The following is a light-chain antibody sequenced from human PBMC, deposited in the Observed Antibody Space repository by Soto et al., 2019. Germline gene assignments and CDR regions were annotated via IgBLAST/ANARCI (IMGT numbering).Light chain of an antibody. Sequence: DIQITQSPSSLSASEGDRVTITCQSSHDVSRNLNWFQQKPGEAPQLLIYDASHLERGVPSRLSGSGSGTDFTLCISSLQPEDVATYYCQQYNSMLAFGGGTEVEIK. CDR3: QQYNSMLA. CDR2: DAS. V-gene: IGKV1-33*01. CDR1: HDVSRN. J-gene: IGKJ4*01.